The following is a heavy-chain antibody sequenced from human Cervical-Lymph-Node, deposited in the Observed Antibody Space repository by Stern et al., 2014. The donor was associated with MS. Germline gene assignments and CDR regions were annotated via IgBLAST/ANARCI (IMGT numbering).Heavy chain of an antibody. Sequence: VHLVESGGGVVQPGRSLRLSCAASGFTFSGHAMHWVRQAPGKGLEWVAVISHDGSNNYYADSGKGRFTISRDNSNNTIYLQMNSRRPEDTAVYYCARDAYCDADCYSSFDYWGQGTLVAVSS. CDR1: GFTFSGHA. CDR3: ARDAYCDADCYSSFDY. V-gene: IGHV3-30*01. D-gene: IGHD2-21*02. J-gene: IGHJ4*02. CDR2: ISHDGSNN.